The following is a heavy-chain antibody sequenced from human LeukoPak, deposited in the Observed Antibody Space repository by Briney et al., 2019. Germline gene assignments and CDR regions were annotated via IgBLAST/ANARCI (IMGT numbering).Heavy chain of an antibody. D-gene: IGHD3-3*01. Sequence: PSETLSLTCTVSGGSISSSSYYWGWIRQPPGKGLEWIGSIYYSGSTYYNPSLKSRVTISVDTSKNQFSLKLSSVTAADTAVYYCARDRDYDFWSGYYGDISFDYWGQGTLVTVSS. V-gene: IGHV4-39*07. J-gene: IGHJ4*02. CDR2: IYYSGST. CDR1: GGSISSSSYY. CDR3: ARDRDYDFWSGYYGDISFDY.